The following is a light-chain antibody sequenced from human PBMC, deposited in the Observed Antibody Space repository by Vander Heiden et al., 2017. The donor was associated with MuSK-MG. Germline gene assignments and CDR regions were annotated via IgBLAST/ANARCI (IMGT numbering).Light chain of an antibody. Sequence: DIVLTQSPHSLAVSLGERPTINCKSSQSVLYSSNNKNYLTWYQQKPGQSPKLLISWASTRESGVPDRFSGCASGTDFTLTISSLQAEDVAVYYCQHDASSALTFGPGTKVDIK. CDR2: WAS. CDR1: QSVLYSSNNKNY. V-gene: IGKV4-1*01. J-gene: IGKJ3*01. CDR3: QHDASSALT.